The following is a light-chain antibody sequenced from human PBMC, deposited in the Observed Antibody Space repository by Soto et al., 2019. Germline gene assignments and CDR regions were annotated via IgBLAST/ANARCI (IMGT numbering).Light chain of an antibody. V-gene: IGLV1-44*01. Sequence: QSALTQPPSASGTPGQRVTMSCSGGNSNIGSHTVTWSPXXXGTXPXXXSXXXXQRXTGVPARFSGSKSGTSAYLAISGLQSGDEGDYYCAAWDDSLNGFYVFGTGTKVTVL. CDR2: XXX. CDR1: NSNIGSHT. J-gene: IGLJ1*01. CDR3: AAWDDSLNGFYV.